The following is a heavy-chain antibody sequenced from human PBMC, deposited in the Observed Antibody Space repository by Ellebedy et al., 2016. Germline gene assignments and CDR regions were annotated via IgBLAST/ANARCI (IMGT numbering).Heavy chain of an antibody. CDR2: IYTSGST. J-gene: IGHJ5*02. D-gene: IGHD3-10*01. V-gene: IGHV4-4*07. CDR1: GGSISSYY. CDR3: AGLGNYYGSKGEFDP. Sequence: SETLSLTXTVSGGSISSYYWSWIRQPAGKGLEWIGRIYTSGSTNYNPSLKSRVTISVDTSKNQFSLKLSSVTAADTAVYYCAGLGNYYGSKGEFDPWGQGTLVTVSS.